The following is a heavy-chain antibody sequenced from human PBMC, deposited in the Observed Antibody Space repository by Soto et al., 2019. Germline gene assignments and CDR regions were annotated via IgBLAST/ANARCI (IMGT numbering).Heavy chain of an antibody. D-gene: IGHD2-2*01. V-gene: IGHV3-48*02. J-gene: IGHJ5*02. CDR2: ISSSSSTI. Sequence: GGSLRLSCAASGFTFSSYSMNWVRQAPGKGLEWVSYISSSSSTIYYADSVKGRFTISRDNAKNSLYLQMNSLRDEDTAVYYCARQVVPAAMPAYNWFDPWGQGTLVTVSS. CDR3: ARQVVPAAMPAYNWFDP. CDR1: GFTFSSYS.